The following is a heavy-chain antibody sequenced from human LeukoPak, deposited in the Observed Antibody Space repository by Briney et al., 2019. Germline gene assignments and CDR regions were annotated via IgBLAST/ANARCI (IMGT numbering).Heavy chain of an antibody. CDR3: ARAWGAGGNDY. CDR1: GGSISSGDYY. D-gene: IGHD3-16*01. V-gene: IGHV4-30-4*08. J-gene: IGHJ4*02. CDR2: IYYSGST. Sequence: SETLSLTCTVSGGSISSGDYYWRWFRQPPGTGLEWIGYIYYSGSTYYNPSLKSRVTISVDTSKNQFSLKLSSVTAADTAVYYCARAWGAGGNDYWGQGTLVTVSS.